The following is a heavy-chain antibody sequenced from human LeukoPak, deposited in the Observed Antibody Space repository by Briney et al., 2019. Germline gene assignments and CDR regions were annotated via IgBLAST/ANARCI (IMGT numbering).Heavy chain of an antibody. CDR3: ARVGTPLGATNFDY. V-gene: IGHV1-18*01. Sequence: RASVKVSCKASGYTFLNYAISWVRQAPGQGLEWMGWITPHNDDRKYAQKFQGRINLIRDTSTSTVYLDMWDLRSDDTATYYCARVGTPLGATNFDYWGQGTLVSVSS. CDR1: GYTFLNYA. D-gene: IGHD1-26*01. CDR2: ITPHNDDR. J-gene: IGHJ4*02.